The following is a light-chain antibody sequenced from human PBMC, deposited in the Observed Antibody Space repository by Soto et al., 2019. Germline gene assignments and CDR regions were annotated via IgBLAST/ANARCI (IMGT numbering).Light chain of an antibody. CDR1: QSVSSN. CDR3: QQYNNWPPIT. J-gene: IGKJ5*01. V-gene: IGKV3D-15*01. Sequence: EVVLTQSPATLSVSPGERATLSCRASQSVSSNLSWYQQKPGQPPRLLIHDTSNRAIGIPARFSGSGSGTEFTLTISSLQSEDFAVYYCQQYNNWPPITFGQGARLEI. CDR2: DTS.